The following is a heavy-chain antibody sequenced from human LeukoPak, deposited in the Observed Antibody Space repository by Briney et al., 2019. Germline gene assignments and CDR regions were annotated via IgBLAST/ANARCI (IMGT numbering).Heavy chain of an antibody. J-gene: IGHJ5*02. CDR2: IFFSGST. V-gene: IGHV4-39*01. CDR1: GGSISSRRYY. CDR3: ARQGSWFDP. Sequence: SETLSLTSTVSGGSISSRRYYWGWLRHPPWKGLEWTGRIFFSGSTHYNPSLKRRVPISVDPSQNPFSRTLCDLTAPHTPADYCARQGSWFDPWGQGTMVTVAS.